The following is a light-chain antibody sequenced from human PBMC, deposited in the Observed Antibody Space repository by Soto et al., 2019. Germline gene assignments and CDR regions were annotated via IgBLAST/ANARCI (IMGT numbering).Light chain of an antibody. V-gene: IGLV1-44*01. CDR1: SSNIGSNT. CDR3: AAWDDSLRVV. Sequence: QSVLTQPPSAPGTPGQRVTISCSGSSSNIGSNTVNWYQQLPGTAPKLLIYSNNQRPSGVPDRFSGSKSGTSASLAISGLQSEDEADYYCAAWDDSLRVVFGGGTKLTVL. J-gene: IGLJ2*01. CDR2: SNN.